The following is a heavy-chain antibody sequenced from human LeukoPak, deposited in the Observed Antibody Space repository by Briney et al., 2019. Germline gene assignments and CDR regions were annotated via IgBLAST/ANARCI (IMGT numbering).Heavy chain of an antibody. V-gene: IGHV1-46*01. Sequence: GASVKVSCKASGYTFTSYYMHWVRQAPGQGLEWMGIINPSGGSTSYAQKFQGRVTMTRDTSTSTVYMELSSLRSEDTAVYYCARVESYYDFWSGYFRGADYYYYGMDVWGQGTTVTVSS. CDR1: GYTFTSYY. D-gene: IGHD3-3*01. CDR3: ARVESYYDFWSGYFRGADYYYYGMDV. CDR2: INPSGGST. J-gene: IGHJ6*02.